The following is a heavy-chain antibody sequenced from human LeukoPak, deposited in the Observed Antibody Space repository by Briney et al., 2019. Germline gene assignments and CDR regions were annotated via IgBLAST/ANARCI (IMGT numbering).Heavy chain of an antibody. CDR1: GFTFSSYA. CDR3: AKDFLRGWLNEGLGY. V-gene: IGHV3-23*01. J-gene: IGHJ4*02. D-gene: IGHD4-23*01. CDR2: ITGSGGST. Sequence: PGGSLRLSCAASGFTFSSYAVSWVRQAPGKGLEWVSGITGSGGSTYYADSVKGRFTISRDNSKNTLYLQMNSLRAEDTAVYYCAKDFLRGWLNEGLGYWGQGTLVTVSS.